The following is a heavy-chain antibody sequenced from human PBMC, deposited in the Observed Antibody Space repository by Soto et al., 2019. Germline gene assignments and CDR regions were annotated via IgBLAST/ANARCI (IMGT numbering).Heavy chain of an antibody. CDR2: ISGTGVST. CDR1: GFTFSSYA. Sequence: VQLLESGGGLVQPGGSLRLACEVSGFTFSSYAMSWVRQAPGKGLEWVAVISGTGVSTQYADSVKGRFTISRDNAKNILNLEMNSLRAEDTAVYYCAKPRLVAGMIKYVDFASSGQGTLVTVSS. J-gene: IGHJ4*02. V-gene: IGHV3-23*01. CDR3: AKPRLVAGMIKYVDFAS. D-gene: IGHD6-19*01.